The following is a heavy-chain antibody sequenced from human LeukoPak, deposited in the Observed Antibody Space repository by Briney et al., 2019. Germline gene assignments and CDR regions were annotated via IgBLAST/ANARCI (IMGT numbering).Heavy chain of an antibody. CDR1: GYTFTNYG. CDR2: RSAYNGNT. CDR3: ARDHSSSCQLFDY. Sequence: ASVKVSCKASGYTFTNYGITWVRQAPGQGLEWMGWRSAYNGNTKYAQTLQGRVTMTTDTSTSTAYMELRGLRSDDTAVYYCARDHSSSCQLFDYWGQGTLVTVSS. V-gene: IGHV1-18*01. D-gene: IGHD6-13*01. J-gene: IGHJ4*02.